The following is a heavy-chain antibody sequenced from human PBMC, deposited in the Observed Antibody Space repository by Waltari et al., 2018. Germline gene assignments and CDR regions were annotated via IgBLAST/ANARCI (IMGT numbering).Heavy chain of an antibody. CDR2: ISYDGSNP. CDR1: GFTFSNYA. J-gene: IGHJ4*02. V-gene: IGHV3-30-3*01. CDR3: AGQPWTLVMSEPLDY. D-gene: IGHD1-1*01. Sequence: QVQLVESGGGVVQPGRSLRLSCAASGFTFSNYAIHWVRQAPGKGLEWVAIISYDGSNPIYADSVKDRFTRARDNSRNTLYMQMNSLRAEDTAVYYCAGQPWTLVMSEPLDYWGQGTLVTVSS.